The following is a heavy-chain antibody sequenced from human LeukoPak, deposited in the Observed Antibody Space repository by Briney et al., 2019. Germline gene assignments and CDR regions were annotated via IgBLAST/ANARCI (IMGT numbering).Heavy chain of an antibody. D-gene: IGHD3-22*01. CDR2: IIPILGIA. CDR1: GGTFSSYA. J-gene: IGHJ3*02. Sequence: SVKVSCKASGGTFSSYAISWVRQAPGQGLEWMGRIIPILGIANCAQKFQGRVTITADKSTSTAYMELSSLRSEDTAVYYCARGQADYYDSSGYAAFDIWGQGTMVTVSS. CDR3: ARGQADYYDSSGYAAFDI. V-gene: IGHV1-69*04.